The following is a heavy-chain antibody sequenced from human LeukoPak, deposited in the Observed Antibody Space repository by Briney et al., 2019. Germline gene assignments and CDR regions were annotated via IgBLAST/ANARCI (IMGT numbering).Heavy chain of an antibody. J-gene: IGHJ6*03. Sequence: GGSLRLSCAASGFTFSNAAMHWVRQAPGKGLEYISGISSNGGSTYYARSVKGRFSISRDNSQNTLFLQMGSLRAEDMAVYYCARHRDYDSFFYYYYMDVWGKGTTVTVSS. CDR1: GFTFSNAA. V-gene: IGHV3-64*01. CDR2: ISSNGGST. CDR3: ARHRDYDSFFYYYYMDV. D-gene: IGHD3-16*01.